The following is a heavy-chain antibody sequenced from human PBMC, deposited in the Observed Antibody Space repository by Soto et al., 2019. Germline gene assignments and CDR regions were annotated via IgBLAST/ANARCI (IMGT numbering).Heavy chain of an antibody. V-gene: IGHV4-34*01. J-gene: IGHJ5*02. CDR3: ARRTAAAGLNWFDP. CDR2: INHSGST. CDR1: GGSFSGYY. Sequence: SETLSVTCAVYGGSFSGYYWRWIRQPPGKGLEWIGEINHSGSTTYNPYLKSRVTISVDTSKNQSSLKLSSVTAADTAVYYCARRTAAAGLNWFDPWGQGTLVTVS. D-gene: IGHD6-13*01.